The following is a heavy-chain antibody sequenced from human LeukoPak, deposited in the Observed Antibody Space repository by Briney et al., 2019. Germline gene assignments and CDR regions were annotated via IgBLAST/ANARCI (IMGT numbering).Heavy chain of an antibody. V-gene: IGHV3-21*01. D-gene: IGHD2-15*01. CDR3: ARDSWGYCSGGSCRLNDY. CDR1: GFTFSSYS. Sequence: GGSLRLSCAASGFTFSSYSMNWVRQAPGKGLEWVSSISSSSSYIYYADSVKGRFTISRDNAKNSLYLQMNSLRAEDTAVYYCARDSWGYCSGGSCRLNDYWGQGTLVTVSS. CDR2: ISSSSSYI. J-gene: IGHJ4*02.